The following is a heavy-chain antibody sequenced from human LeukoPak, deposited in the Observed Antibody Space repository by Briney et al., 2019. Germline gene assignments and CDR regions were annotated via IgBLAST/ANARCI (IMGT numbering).Heavy chain of an antibody. Sequence: SETLSLTCTVSGGSISSYYWSWIRQPPGKGLEWIGYIYYSGSTNYNPSLKSRVTISVDTSKNQFSLKLSSVTAADTAVYYCARGYARGSADSSSHFDYWGQGTLVTVSP. D-gene: IGHD6-13*01. CDR2: IYYSGST. J-gene: IGHJ4*02. CDR1: GGSISSYY. CDR3: ARGYARGSADSSSHFDY. V-gene: IGHV4-59*12.